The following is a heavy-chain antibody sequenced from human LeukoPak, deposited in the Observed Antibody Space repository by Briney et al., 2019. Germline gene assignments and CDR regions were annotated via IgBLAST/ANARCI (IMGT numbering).Heavy chain of an antibody. CDR1: GFTVSSNY. Sequence: GGSLRLSCAASGFTVSSNYMSWVRQAPGKGLEWVSFTYSGGNKYYADSVKGRFTVSTGTSKNTVFLQMSSLTAEDTAVYYCAKTSPWYFPAFDIWGQGTLVTVSS. CDR2: TYSGGNK. V-gene: IGHV3-53*01. J-gene: IGHJ4*02. D-gene: IGHD3-9*01. CDR3: AKTSPWYFPAFDI.